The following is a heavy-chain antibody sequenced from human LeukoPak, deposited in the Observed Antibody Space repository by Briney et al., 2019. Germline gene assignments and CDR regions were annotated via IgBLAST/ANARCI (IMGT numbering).Heavy chain of an antibody. Sequence: SETLSLTCTVSGGSLSSAHGWSWIRQPPGKGLEWIGYSQNSGCTNCNPSLKSRVTISVDTSKNQFSLKLNSVTAADTAVYYCARGRLSSYYYYYGMDVWGQGTTVTVSS. CDR1: GGSLSSAHG. CDR2: SQNSGCT. CDR3: ARGRLSSYYYYYGMDV. V-gene: IGHV4-61*01. D-gene: IGHD6-13*01. J-gene: IGHJ6*02.